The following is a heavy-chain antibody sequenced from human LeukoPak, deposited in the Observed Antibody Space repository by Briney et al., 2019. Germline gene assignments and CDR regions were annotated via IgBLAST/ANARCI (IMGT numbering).Heavy chain of an antibody. V-gene: IGHV4-39*01. CDR1: GGSISTGSYY. CDR2: IYYSGTT. J-gene: IGHJ4*02. CDR3: ARQTPVPAAIGIIDY. D-gene: IGHD2-2*02. Sequence: PSETLSLTCSVSGGSISTGSYYWGWIRQPPGKGLEWIGSIYYSGTTYYNPSLKSRVTISVDTSKNQFSLRLSSVTAADTAVYYCARQTPVPAAIGIIDYWGQGTLVTVSS.